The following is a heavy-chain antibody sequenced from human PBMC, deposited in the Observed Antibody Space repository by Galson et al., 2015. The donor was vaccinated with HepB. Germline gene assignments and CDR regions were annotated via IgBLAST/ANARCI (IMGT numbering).Heavy chain of an antibody. J-gene: IGHJ6*02. CDR3: ARETPTMVRDYYYYGMDV. CDR2: ISSSGSTI. Sequence: SLRLSCAASGFTFSCYEMNWVRQAPGKGLEWVSYISSSGSTIYYADSVKGRFTISRDNAKNSLYLQMNSLRAEDTAVYYCARETPTMVRDYYYYGMDVWGQGTTVTVSS. V-gene: IGHV3-48*03. D-gene: IGHD3-10*01. CDR1: GFTFSCYE.